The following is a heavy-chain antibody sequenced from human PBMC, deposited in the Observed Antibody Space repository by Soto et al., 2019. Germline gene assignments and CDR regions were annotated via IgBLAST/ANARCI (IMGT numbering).Heavy chain of an antibody. CDR1: GYIFTTYG. CDR2: ISANNGNT. J-gene: IGHJ3*02. Sequence: QVLLVQSGAEVKKPGASVKVSCKASGYIFTTYGISWVRQAPGQGLEWMGWISANNGNTYYAQKFQGRVTMNTDTPTRTIYMELRSLRSDDTAVYYCARDLQFYSDSSGYRDVFDIWGQGTMVTVSS. V-gene: IGHV1-18*01. CDR3: ARDLQFYSDSSGYRDVFDI. D-gene: IGHD3-22*01.